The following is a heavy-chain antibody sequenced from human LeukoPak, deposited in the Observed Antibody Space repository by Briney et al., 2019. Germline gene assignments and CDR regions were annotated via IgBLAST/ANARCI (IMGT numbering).Heavy chain of an antibody. CDR3: ARRHISSGWSFDY. CDR2: IHTSGST. CDR1: DGSISNYH. Sequence: PSETLSLTCTVSDGSISNYHWSWIRQPAGKGLEWIGQIHTSGSTNYNPPLMSRVTVSIDTPENQLSLTIRSVTAADTAIYYCARRHISSGWSFDYWGQGTLVTVSS. D-gene: IGHD6-19*01. J-gene: IGHJ4*02. V-gene: IGHV4-4*07.